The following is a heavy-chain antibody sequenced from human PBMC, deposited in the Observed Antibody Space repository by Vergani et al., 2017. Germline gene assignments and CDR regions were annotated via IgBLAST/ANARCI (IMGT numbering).Heavy chain of an antibody. V-gene: IGHV1-69*06. CDR2: LIPIFGTA. CDR3: ARSPDGSGSYYEDYYYYYGMDV. D-gene: IGHD3-10*01. J-gene: IGHJ6*02. Sequence: QVQLVQSGAEVKKPGSSVTVSCKASGGTFSSYAISWVRQAPGQGLEWMGGLIPIFGTANYAQKYQGRVTITADKSTSTDYMELSSLRSEDTAVYYCARSPDGSGSYYEDYYYYYGMDVWGQGTTVTVSS. CDR1: GGTFSSYA.